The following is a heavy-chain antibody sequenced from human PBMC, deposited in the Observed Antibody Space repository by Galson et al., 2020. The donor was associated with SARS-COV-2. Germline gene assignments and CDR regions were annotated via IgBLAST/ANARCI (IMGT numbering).Heavy chain of an antibody. J-gene: IGHJ4*02. D-gene: IGHD3-22*01. V-gene: IGHV3-23*01. Sequence: GESLKISCAASGFTIGSYAMSWVRQAPGKGLEWVAAISGSGDHTYYADSVKGRFTISRDSSKNTLYLQMNSLRAEDTALYYCAKATYYYDSTGYNGVFEYWGQGTLVTVSS. CDR1: GFTIGSYA. CDR3: AKATYYYDSTGYNGVFEY. CDR2: ISGSGDHT.